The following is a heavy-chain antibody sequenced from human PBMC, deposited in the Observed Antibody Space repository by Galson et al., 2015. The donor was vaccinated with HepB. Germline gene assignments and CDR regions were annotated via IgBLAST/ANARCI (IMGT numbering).Heavy chain of an antibody. CDR2: ITPSGDNT. Sequence: SLRLSCAASGFTFSYYAMSWVRQPPGKGLEWISAITPSGDNTYSADSMKGRFNISRDNSRNTLFLQMNSLRAGDTAIYFCAKVFPEKTDGWYRQALYYFDSWGQGTRGTVSS. J-gene: IGHJ4*02. V-gene: IGHV3-23*01. CDR1: GFTFSYYA. CDR3: AKVFPEKTDGWYRQALYYFDS. D-gene: IGHD6-19*01.